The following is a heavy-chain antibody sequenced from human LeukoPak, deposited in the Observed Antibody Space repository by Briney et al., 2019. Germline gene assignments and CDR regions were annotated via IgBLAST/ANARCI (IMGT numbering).Heavy chain of an antibody. J-gene: IGHJ3*02. CDR2: IIPIFGTA. CDR1: GGTFSSYA. Sequence: GASVKVSCKASGGTFSSYAISWVRQAPGQGLEWMGGIIPIFGTANYAQKFQGRVTMTRDVSTSTVYMELSSLRSEDTAVYYCARERSSGYNDAFDIWGQGTMVTVSS. V-gene: IGHV1-69*05. D-gene: IGHD3-22*01. CDR3: ARERSSGYNDAFDI.